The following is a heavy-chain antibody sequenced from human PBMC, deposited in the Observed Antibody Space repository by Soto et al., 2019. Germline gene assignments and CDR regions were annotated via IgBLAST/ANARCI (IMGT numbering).Heavy chain of an antibody. CDR1: GGSIISGDYY. CDR2: IYYSGST. J-gene: IGHJ4*02. V-gene: IGHV4-30-4*01. Sequence: SETLSLTCTVSGGSIISGDYYWSWIRQPPGKGLEWIGYIYYSGSTYYNPSLKSRVTISVDTSKNQFSLKLSSVTAADTAVYYCARGHGSGSYYGIDYWGQGTLVTVS. D-gene: IGHD3-10*01. CDR3: ARGHGSGSYYGIDY.